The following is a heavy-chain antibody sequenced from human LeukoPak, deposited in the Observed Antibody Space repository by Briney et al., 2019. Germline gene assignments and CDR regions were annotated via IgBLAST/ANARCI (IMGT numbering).Heavy chain of an antibody. V-gene: IGHV3-9*01. Sequence: GGSLRLSCAASGFTFDDYAMHWVRQAPGKGLEWVSGISWNSGSIGYVDSVKGRFTISRDNAKNSLYLQMNSLRAEDTALYYCAKDMGRVQLWFGLDYWGQGTLVTVSS. CDR1: GFTFDDYA. D-gene: IGHD5-18*01. J-gene: IGHJ4*02. CDR3: AKDMGRVQLWFGLDY. CDR2: ISWNSGSI.